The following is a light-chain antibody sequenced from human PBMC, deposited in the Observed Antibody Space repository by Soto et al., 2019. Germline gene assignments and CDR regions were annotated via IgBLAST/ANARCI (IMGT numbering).Light chain of an antibody. Sequence: QSALTQPASVSGSPGQSITISCTGTSSDDGGYNYVSWYQQHPGKVPKLMIYDVSNRPSGVSNRFSGFKSGNTASLTIFGLQAEDEADYYCSSYTSSSTLFGTGTKVTVL. CDR1: SSDDGGYNY. CDR2: DVS. J-gene: IGLJ1*01. V-gene: IGLV2-14*01. CDR3: SSYTSSSTL.